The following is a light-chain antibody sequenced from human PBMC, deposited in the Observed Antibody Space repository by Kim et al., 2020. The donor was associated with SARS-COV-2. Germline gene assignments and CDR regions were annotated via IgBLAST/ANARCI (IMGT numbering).Light chain of an antibody. CDR3: QAWDSGTMV. CDR1: QLGDKY. V-gene: IGLV3-1*01. CDR2: EDT. J-gene: IGLJ2*01. Sequence: SYELTQPPSVSVSPGQTASITCSGHQLGDKYACWYQQRPGQPPVVVIYEDTKRPSGIPERFSGSNSGNTATLTISGTQTMDEAVYYCQAWDSGTMVFGGGTQLTVL.